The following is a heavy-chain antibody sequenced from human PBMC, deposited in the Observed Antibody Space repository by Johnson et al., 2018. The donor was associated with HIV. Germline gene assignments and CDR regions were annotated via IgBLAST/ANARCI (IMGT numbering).Heavy chain of an antibody. CDR2: IWYDGSNK. CDR3: ARGKRFWSGLGAFDI. CDR1: GFTFSNYG. V-gene: IGHV3-33*01. Sequence: QVQLVESGGGVVQPGGSLRFSCAAFGFTFSNYGMHWVRQAPGKGLEWVAFIWYDGSNKYYGDSVKGRFTISKDNAKNALYLQMNSLRAEGTAVYYCARGKRFWSGLGAFDIWGQGTMVIVSS. J-gene: IGHJ3*02. D-gene: IGHD3-3*01.